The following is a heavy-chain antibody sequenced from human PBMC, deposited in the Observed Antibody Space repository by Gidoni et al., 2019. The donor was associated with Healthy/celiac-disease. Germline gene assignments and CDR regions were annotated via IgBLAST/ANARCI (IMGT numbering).Heavy chain of an antibody. CDR1: GFTFRSHG. CDR3: ALGIAGALDY. CDR2: RSYDGSNK. Sequence: VQLVESAGGVVQPGRSLRLSCAASGFTFRSHGMHWVSQAPGKGLAWVAVRSYDGSNKYYADSVKGRFTISRDNSKNTLYLQMNSMRAEDTAVYYCALGIAGALDYWGQGTLVTVSS. V-gene: IGHV3-30*03. J-gene: IGHJ4*02. D-gene: IGHD6-19*01.